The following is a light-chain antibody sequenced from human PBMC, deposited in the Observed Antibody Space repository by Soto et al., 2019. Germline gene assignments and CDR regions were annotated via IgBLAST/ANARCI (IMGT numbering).Light chain of an antibody. CDR1: NSDVGGYNS. Sequence: QSALTQPRSVSGSPGQSVTISCTGTNSDVGGYNSVSWYRQDPGKAPKVMIYDVNKRPSGVPDRFSGSKSGNTASLTISGLQAEDEADYYCCSYAGTYAFVFGAGNKLTVL. CDR3: CSYAGTYAFV. CDR2: DVN. J-gene: IGLJ1*01. V-gene: IGLV2-11*01.